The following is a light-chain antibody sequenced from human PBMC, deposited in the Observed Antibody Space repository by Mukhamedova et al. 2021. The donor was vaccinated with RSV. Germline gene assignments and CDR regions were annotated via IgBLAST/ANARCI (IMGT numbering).Light chain of an antibody. V-gene: IGKV3-15*01. CDR2: GAS. Sequence: SVSSNLAWYQQKPGQAPRLLIYGASTRATGIPARFSGSGSGTEFTLTISSMQAEDVAVYYCQQYNNWPPATFGQGTKLEI. CDR1: SVSSN. CDR3: QQYNNWPPAT. J-gene: IGKJ2*01.